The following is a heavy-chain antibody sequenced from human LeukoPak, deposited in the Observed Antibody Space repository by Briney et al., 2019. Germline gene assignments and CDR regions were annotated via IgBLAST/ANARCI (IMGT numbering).Heavy chain of an antibody. CDR3: ARGYCSSTSCYLFDY. J-gene: IGHJ4*02. V-gene: IGHV1-8*01. Sequence: GASVKVSCKASGYTFTSYDINWVRQATGQGLEWMGWMNLNRGNTGYAQKFKGRVTMTRSTSISTAYMELSSLRSEDTAVYYCARGYCSSTSCYLFDYWGQGTLVTVSS. CDR1: GYTFTSYD. D-gene: IGHD2-2*01. CDR2: MNLNRGNT.